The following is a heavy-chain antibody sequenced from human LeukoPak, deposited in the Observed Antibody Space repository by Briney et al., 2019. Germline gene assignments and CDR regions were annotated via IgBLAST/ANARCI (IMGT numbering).Heavy chain of an antibody. V-gene: IGHV1-69*01. Sequence: GSSVKVSCKASGGTFSSYAISWVRQAPGQGLEWMGGIIPIFGTANYAQKFQGRVTITADESTSTAYMELSSLRSEDTAVYYCASPGITGTTSRAPFDYWGQGTLVTVSS. CDR3: ASPGITGTTSRAPFDY. CDR1: GGTFSSYA. CDR2: IIPIFGTA. D-gene: IGHD1-7*01. J-gene: IGHJ4*02.